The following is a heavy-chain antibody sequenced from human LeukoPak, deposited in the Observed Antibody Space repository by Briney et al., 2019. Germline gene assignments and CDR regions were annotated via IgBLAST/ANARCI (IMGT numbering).Heavy chain of an antibody. CDR2: ITGGGDTT. CDR3: AKGVGATTFAPFDY. D-gene: IGHD1-26*01. V-gene: IGHV3-23*01. CDR1: GFTFRNFG. J-gene: IGHJ4*02. Sequence: GGSLRLSCAASGFTFRNFGMNWVRQAPGKGLEWVSGITGGGDTTYYADSVKGRFTISRDNSKNTLYLQMNSLRAEDTAVYYCAKGVGATTFAPFDYWGQGTLVTVFS.